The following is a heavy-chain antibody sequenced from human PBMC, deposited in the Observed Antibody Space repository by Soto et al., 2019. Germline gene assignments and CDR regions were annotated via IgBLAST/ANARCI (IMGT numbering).Heavy chain of an antibody. CDR2: ISAYNGNT. Sequence: ASVKVSCKASGYTFTSYGISWVRQAPGQGLEWMGWISAYNGNTNYAQKLQGRVTMTTDTSTSTAYMELRSLRSDDTAVYYCARDQDNYDFWSGDAFDNWGQGTLVTVSS. CDR3: ARDQDNYDFWSGDAFDN. V-gene: IGHV1-18*01. D-gene: IGHD3-3*01. J-gene: IGHJ4*02. CDR1: GYTFTSYG.